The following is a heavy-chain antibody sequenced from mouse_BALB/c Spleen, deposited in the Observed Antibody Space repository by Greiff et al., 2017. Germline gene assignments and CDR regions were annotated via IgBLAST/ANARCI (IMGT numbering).Heavy chain of an antibody. J-gene: IGHJ2*01. CDR1: GYSITSDYA. CDR3: ARFGNYVFDY. CDR2: ISYSGST. V-gene: IGHV3-2*02. D-gene: IGHD2-1*01. Sequence: EVKLMESGPGLVKPSQSLSLTCTVTGYSITSDYAWNWIRQFPGNKLEWMGYISYSGSTSYNPSLKSRISITRDTSKNQFFLQLNSVTTEDTATYYCARFGNYVFDYWGQGTTLTVSS.